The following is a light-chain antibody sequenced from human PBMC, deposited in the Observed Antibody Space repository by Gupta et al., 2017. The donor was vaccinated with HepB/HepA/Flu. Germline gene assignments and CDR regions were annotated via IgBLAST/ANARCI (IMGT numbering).Light chain of an antibody. J-gene: IGLJ2*01. V-gene: IGLV2-14*03. CDR2: DLS. CDR1: SSDVGGYNY. Sequence: QSPLTQPSAVSGSPVPSFTISCTGTSSDVGGYNYVYWYQQHPGKAPKLIIYDLSNRPSGVSNRFSGSKSGNTASLTISGLQAEDEADYYCRSYTSSSTRVVFGGGTKLTVL. CDR3: RSYTSSSTRVV.